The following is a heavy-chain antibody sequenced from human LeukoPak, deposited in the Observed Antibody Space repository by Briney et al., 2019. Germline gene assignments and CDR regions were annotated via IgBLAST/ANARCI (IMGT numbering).Heavy chain of an antibody. CDR3: ASIRSIYCSGTRCYHPPYYFDY. Sequence: GGSLRLSCAASGFTFSTYAMHWVRQAPGKGLEWVAGISHDGSNKYYADSVKGRFTISRDNSNNTLYLQMNSPRAEDTAVYYCASIRSIYCSGTRCYHPPYYFDYWGQGTLVTVSS. D-gene: IGHD2-2*01. CDR2: ISHDGSNK. V-gene: IGHV3-30-3*01. J-gene: IGHJ4*02. CDR1: GFTFSTYA.